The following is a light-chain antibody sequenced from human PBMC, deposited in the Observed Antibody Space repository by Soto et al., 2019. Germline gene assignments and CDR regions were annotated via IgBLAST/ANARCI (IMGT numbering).Light chain of an antibody. CDR3: QQYGSSIT. CDR2: GAS. V-gene: IGKV3-20*01. Sequence: EIVLTQSPGTLSLSPGEGAILSCRASHIXXXXYLAWYQQKPGQAPRRLTYGASSRATGIPDRFSGGGSGTDFTLTVTRLEPEDFAVYYCQQYGSSITFGQGTRLEIK. CDR1: HIXXXXY. J-gene: IGKJ5*01.